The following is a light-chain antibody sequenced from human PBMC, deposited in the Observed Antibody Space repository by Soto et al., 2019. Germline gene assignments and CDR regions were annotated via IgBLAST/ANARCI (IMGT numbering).Light chain of an antibody. V-gene: IGLV2-14*01. CDR3: SSYTSSSTIVV. CDR1: SSDIGGYNY. CDR2: DVS. J-gene: IGLJ2*01. Sequence: QSALTQPASVSGSPGQSITISCTGTSSDIGGYNYVSWYQQHPGKAPKLMIYDVSNRPSVVSNRFSGSKSGNTASLTISGLQAEDEADYYCSSYTSSSTIVVFGGGTQLTVL.